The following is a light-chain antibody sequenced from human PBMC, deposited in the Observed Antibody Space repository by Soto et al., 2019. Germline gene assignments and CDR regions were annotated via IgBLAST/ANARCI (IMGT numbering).Light chain of an antibody. J-gene: IGLJ1*01. CDR3: SSYTSSSTLV. V-gene: IGLV2-14*01. CDR1: SSDVGAYNY. CDR2: EVS. Sequence: QSVLTQPASVSGSPGQSITISCTGTSSDVGAYNYVSWYQQHPGKAPKLMIYEVSHRPPGVSNRFSGSKSGNTASLTISGLQAEDEADYYCSSYTSSSTLVFATGTKVTVL.